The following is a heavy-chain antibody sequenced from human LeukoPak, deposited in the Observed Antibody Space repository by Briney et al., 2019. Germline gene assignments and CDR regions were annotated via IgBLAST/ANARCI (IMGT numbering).Heavy chain of an antibody. CDR3: ARDAEYLYYYYYYYMDV. CDR2: IKQDGSEK. V-gene: IGHV3-7*01. Sequence: GGSLRLSCAASGFTFSRYWMSWVRQAPGKGLEWVANIKQDGSEKYYVDSVKGRFTISRDNAKNSLYLQMNSLRAEDTAVYYCARDAEYLYYYYYYYMDVSGRGTTVTVSS. CDR1: GFTFSRYW. D-gene: IGHD6-6*01. J-gene: IGHJ6*03.